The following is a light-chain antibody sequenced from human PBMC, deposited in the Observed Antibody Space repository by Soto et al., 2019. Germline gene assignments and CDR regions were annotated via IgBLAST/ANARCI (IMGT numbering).Light chain of an antibody. Sequence: QSVLTQPPSVSGAPGQRVTISCTGSTSNIGAGYVVPNIGAGYDVHWYQQLPGTAPKLLIYSNNKRASGVPDRFSGSRSDTSASLAITGLQAEDEADYYCQSYDNGLSGWLFGGGTKLTVL. J-gene: IGLJ2*01. CDR1: TSNIGAGYVVPNIGAGYD. CDR3: QSYDNGLSGWL. CDR2: SNN. V-gene: IGLV1-40*01.